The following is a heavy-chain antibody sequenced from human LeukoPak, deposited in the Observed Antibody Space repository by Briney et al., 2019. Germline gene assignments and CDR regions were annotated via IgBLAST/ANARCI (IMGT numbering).Heavy chain of an antibody. Sequence: ASVKVSCKASGYTFTGYYMHWVRQAPGQGLEWMGRINPNSGGTNYAQKFQGRVTMTRDTSISTAYMELSRLRSDDTAVYYCARDVRYGGGYTRLDAFDIWGQGTMVTVSS. CDR2: INPNSGGT. D-gene: IGHD5-24*01. V-gene: IGHV1-2*06. CDR1: GYTFTGYY. J-gene: IGHJ3*02. CDR3: ARDVRYGGGYTRLDAFDI.